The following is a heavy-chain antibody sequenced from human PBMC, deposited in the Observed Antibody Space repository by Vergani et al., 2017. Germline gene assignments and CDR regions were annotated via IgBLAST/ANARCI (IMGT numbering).Heavy chain of an antibody. J-gene: IGHJ4*02. D-gene: IGHD3-9*01. V-gene: IGHV3-23*04. CDR3: AKGDDFDWLFQLEY. Sequence: VQLVESGGGVVQPGRSLRLSCAASGFTFIMHAMSWVRQAPGKGLEWVSTLSASDRRTHYADSVKGRFTISRDNSKNTLFLHMNSLRPEDTAVYYCAKGDDFDWLFQLEYWGQGTLVTVSS. CDR1: GFTFIMHA. CDR2: LSASDRRT.